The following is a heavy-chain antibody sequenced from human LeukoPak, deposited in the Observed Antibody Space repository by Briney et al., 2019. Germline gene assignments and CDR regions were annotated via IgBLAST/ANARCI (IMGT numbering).Heavy chain of an antibody. J-gene: IGHJ3*02. Sequence: SETLSLTCVVSGVSINNYHWTWIRLPPGKGLEWIGYVDYSGSTNNNPSLESRVTISVDTSKNQFSLKLTSVTAADTAVYYCARGRSVAAPLYDIWGPGTMVTVSS. CDR1: GVSINNYH. CDR2: VDYSGST. CDR3: ARGRSVAAPLYDI. V-gene: IGHV4-59*01. D-gene: IGHD6-19*01.